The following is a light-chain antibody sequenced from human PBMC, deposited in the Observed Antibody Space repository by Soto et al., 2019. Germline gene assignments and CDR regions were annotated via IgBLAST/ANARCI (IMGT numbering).Light chain of an antibody. Sequence: QSALTQPASVSGSPGQSTTISCTGTSSDVGGCNYVSWYQQHPGKAPKLMIYEVSNRPAGVSNRFSGATSVNSASLTISGLQADNEADYYCCSFTTTYFYVFGPGTKVTVL. CDR2: EVS. CDR1: SSDVGGCNY. CDR3: CSFTTTYFYV. J-gene: IGLJ1*01. V-gene: IGLV2-14*01.